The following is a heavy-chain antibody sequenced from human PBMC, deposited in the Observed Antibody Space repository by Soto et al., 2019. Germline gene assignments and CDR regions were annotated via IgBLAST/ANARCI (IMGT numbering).Heavy chain of an antibody. CDR2: IYYSGST. Sequence: SETLSLTCTVSGGSISSYYWSWIRQPPGKGLEWIGYIYYSGSTNYNPSLKSRVTISVDTSKNQFSLKLSSVTAADTAVYYCARGGEGNNYYYGMDVWGQGTTVTVSS. CDR3: ARGGEGNNYYYGMDV. V-gene: IGHV4-59*01. CDR1: GGSISSYY. D-gene: IGHD3-16*01. J-gene: IGHJ6*02.